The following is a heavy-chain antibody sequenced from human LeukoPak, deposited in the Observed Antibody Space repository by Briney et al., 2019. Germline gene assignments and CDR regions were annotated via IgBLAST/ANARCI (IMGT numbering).Heavy chain of an antibody. J-gene: IGHJ2*01. V-gene: IGHV3-74*01. CDR3: ARGFSGDWYFDL. Sequence: GGSLRLSCAASGFTFSSYWMHWVRQAPGKGLVWVSRINSDGSSTTYAESVKGRFTISRDNAKNTLYLQMNSLRAEDTAVYYCARGFSGDWYFDLWGRGTLVTVSS. CDR2: INSDGSST. D-gene: IGHD3-3*01. CDR1: GFTFSSYW.